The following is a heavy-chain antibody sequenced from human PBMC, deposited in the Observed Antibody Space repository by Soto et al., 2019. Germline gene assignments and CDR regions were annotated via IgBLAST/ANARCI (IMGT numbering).Heavy chain of an antibody. V-gene: IGHV4-4*07. D-gene: IGHD3-16*01. CDR2: LYTRGTT. J-gene: IGHJ4*02. CDR1: GASISNFY. CDR3: AKGGTYYFDS. Sequence: SETLSLTCSVSGASISNFYWSWIRQSAGKGLEWIGRLYTRGTTDYNPSLKSRVTMSVDTSKNRVSLSLTSVTAADTAVYYCAKGGTYYFDSWGQGIVVTVSS.